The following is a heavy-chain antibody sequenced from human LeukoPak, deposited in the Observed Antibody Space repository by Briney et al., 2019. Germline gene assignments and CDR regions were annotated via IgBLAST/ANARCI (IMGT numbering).Heavy chain of an antibody. Sequence: GGSLRLSCTVSGLTFGDYAMSWVRQAPGKGPEWVSHIISSAASTDYADSVKGRFTISRDNSKNTLYLQMTSLRAEDTAVYYCAKSAPSKYWGQGTLVTVSS. CDR2: IISSAAST. CDR1: GLTFGDYA. D-gene: IGHD4-11*01. J-gene: IGHJ4*02. CDR3: AKSAPSKY. V-gene: IGHV3-23*01.